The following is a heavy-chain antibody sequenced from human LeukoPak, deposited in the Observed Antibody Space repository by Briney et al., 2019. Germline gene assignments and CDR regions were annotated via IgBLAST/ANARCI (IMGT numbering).Heavy chain of an antibody. Sequence: PGGSLRLSCAASGFTFSSYGMHWVRQAPGKGLEWVAAISYDGSDKYYADSVKGRFTISKDNAKNTLSLQMNSLRAEDTAVFFCAKDLRYCSGTSCYEAAGMDVWGQGTTFTVSS. CDR2: ISYDGSDK. D-gene: IGHD2-2*01. J-gene: IGHJ6*02. CDR1: GFTFSSYG. CDR3: AKDLRYCSGTSCYEAAGMDV. V-gene: IGHV3-30*18.